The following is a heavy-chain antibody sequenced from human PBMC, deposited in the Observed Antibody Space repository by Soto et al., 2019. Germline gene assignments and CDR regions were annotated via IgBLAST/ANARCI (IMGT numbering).Heavy chain of an antibody. V-gene: IGHV3-48*01. Sequence: PGGSLRLSCAASGFTFSSYSMNWVRQAPGKGLEWVSYISSSSSTIYYADSVKGRFTISRDNAKNSLYLQMNSLRAEDTAVYFCAKERLWFGELRNGMDVWGQGTTVTVSS. CDR2: ISSSSSTI. J-gene: IGHJ6*02. CDR3: AKERLWFGELRNGMDV. CDR1: GFTFSSYS. D-gene: IGHD3-10*01.